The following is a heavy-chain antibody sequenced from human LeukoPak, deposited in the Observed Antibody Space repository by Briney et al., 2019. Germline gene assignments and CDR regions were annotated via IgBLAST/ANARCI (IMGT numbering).Heavy chain of an antibody. Sequence: SETLSLTCAVYGGSFSGYYWSWIRQPPGKGLEWIGEINHSGSTNYNPSLKSRVTISVDTSKNQFSLKLSSVTAADTAVYYCASKKSGELLSSYYFDYWGQGTLVTVSS. CDR1: GGSFSGYY. J-gene: IGHJ4*02. D-gene: IGHD1-26*01. V-gene: IGHV4-34*01. CDR3: ASKKSGELLSSYYFDY. CDR2: INHSGST.